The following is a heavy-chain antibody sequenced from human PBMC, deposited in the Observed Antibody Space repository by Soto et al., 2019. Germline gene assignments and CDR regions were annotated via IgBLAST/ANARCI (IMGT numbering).Heavy chain of an antibody. CDR3: ARGDFDC. D-gene: IGHD3-16*01. CDR1: GLSVSDNY. Sequence: EVQLVESGGGLIQPGGSLRLSCAASGLSVSDNYMSWVRQAPGKGLEWVAMVFAGGDTYHADSVKGRFTVSRDNSKNTLDLQMNSLEVEDTAIYYCARGDFDCWGQGTLVTVSS. CDR2: VFAGGDT. V-gene: IGHV3-53*01. J-gene: IGHJ4*02.